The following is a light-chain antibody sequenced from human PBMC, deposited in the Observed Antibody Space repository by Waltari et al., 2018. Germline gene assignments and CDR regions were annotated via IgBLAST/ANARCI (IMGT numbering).Light chain of an antibody. Sequence: QAALTQPPSVSGSPGQSVTISCTGTNSDIGGYNYVSWYQQHPGKAPKSMLYDVSKRPSGASDRFSGSKSGKTASLTISGLQAEDEADYFCSSYAGSNTWVFGGGTRLTVL. V-gene: IGLV2-11*01. J-gene: IGLJ3*02. CDR1: NSDIGGYNY. CDR3: SSYAGSNTWV. CDR2: DVS.